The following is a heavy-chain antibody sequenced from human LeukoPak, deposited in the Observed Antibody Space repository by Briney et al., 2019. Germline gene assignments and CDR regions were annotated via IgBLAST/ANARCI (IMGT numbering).Heavy chain of an antibody. Sequence: GASVKVSCKASGYIFTSYGIGWVRQAPGQGLEWMGWINPNSGGTNYAQKFQGRVTMTRDTSISTAYMELSRLRSDDTAVYYCARDPSIAAAGTALDYWGQGTLVTVSS. CDR3: ARDPSIAAAGTALDY. V-gene: IGHV1-2*02. CDR2: INPNSGGT. CDR1: GYIFTSYG. D-gene: IGHD6-13*01. J-gene: IGHJ4*02.